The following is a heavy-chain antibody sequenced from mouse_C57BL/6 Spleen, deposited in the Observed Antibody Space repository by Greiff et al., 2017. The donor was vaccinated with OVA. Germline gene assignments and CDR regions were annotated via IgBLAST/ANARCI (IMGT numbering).Heavy chain of an antibody. J-gene: IGHJ2*02. D-gene: IGHD2-12*01. Sequence: LQESGAELVKPGASVTLSCKASGYTFTSYWMHWVKQRPGQGLEWIGMIHPNSGSTNYNEKFKSKATQTVDKSSSTAYMQLSSLTSEDSAVYYCAYYSNYSDYWGQGTSLTVSS. CDR3: AYYSNYSDY. CDR2: IHPNSGST. CDR1: GYTFTSYW. V-gene: IGHV1-64*01.